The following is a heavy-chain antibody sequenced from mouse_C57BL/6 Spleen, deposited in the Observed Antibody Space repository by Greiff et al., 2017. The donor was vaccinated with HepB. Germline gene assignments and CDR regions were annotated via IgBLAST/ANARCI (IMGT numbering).Heavy chain of an antibody. CDR2: INPNNGGT. CDR3: ARTRVYDYDGFAY. CDR1: GYTFTDYN. Sequence: VQLKQSGPELVKPGASVKIPCKASGYTFTDYNMDWVKQSHGKSLEWIGDINPNNGGTIYNQKFKGKATLTVDKSSSTAYMELRSLTSEDTAVYYCARTRVYDYDGFAYWGQGTLVTVSA. J-gene: IGHJ3*01. D-gene: IGHD2-4*01. V-gene: IGHV1-18*01.